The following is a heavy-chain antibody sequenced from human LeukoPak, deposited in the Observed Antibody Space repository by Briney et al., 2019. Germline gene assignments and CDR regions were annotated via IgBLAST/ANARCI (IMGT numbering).Heavy chain of an antibody. CDR1: GFIFSDAW. J-gene: IGHJ3*02. V-gene: IGHV3-15*01. CDR2: IKRKADGGPT. Sequence: GGSLRLSCAASGFIFSDAWMTWVRQAPGKGLEWVGRIKRKADGGPTDYAVPVQGRFTISRDDSKNTLYLQMNSLKIEDTAVYFCSTNQALDIWGQGTKVTVSS. CDR3: STNQALDI.